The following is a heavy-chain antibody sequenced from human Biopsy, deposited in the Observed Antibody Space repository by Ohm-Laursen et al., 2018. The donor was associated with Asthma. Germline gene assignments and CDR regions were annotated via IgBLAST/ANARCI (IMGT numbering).Heavy chain of an antibody. D-gene: IGHD4-17*01. CDR1: GGSVSSGNNS. V-gene: IGHV4-30-2*05. Sequence: TLSLTWAVSGGSVSSGNNSWTWIRQPPGKGLEWIGYMYHSGRTYCNPSLKSRVSISLDTSKNQFSLSLTSVTAADTAVYYCARTTYGDDGFDPWGQGTLVTDSS. CDR2: MYHSGRT. CDR3: ARTTYGDDGFDP. J-gene: IGHJ5*02.